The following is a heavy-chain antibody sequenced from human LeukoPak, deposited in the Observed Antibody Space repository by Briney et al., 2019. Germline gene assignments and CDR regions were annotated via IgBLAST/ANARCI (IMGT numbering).Heavy chain of an antibody. V-gene: IGHV5-51*01. CDR3: ASRRSYDSSDYDAFDI. Sequence: GESLKISCKGSGYSFTSYWIGWVRQMPGKGLEWMGIIYPGDSDTRYSPSFQGQVTISADKSISTAYLQWSSLKASDTAMYYCASRRSYDSSDYDAFDIWGQGTMVTVSS. D-gene: IGHD3-22*01. CDR1: GYSFTSYW. J-gene: IGHJ3*02. CDR2: IYPGDSDT.